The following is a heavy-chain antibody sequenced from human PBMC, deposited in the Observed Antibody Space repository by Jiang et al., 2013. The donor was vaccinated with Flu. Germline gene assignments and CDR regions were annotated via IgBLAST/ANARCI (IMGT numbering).Heavy chain of an antibody. Sequence: GAEVKKPGASVKVSCKASGYTFTSYGVSWVRQAPGQGLEWMGWISAYIGNTNYAQNLQGRVTMTTDTSTSTAYMDLSSLRSDDTVVYYCARSGYSNYYYGMDVWGQGTTVTVSS. D-gene: IGHD4-11*01. CDR1: GYTFTSYG. V-gene: IGHV1-18*01. J-gene: IGHJ6*02. CDR2: ISAYIGNT. CDR3: ARSGYSNYYYGMDV.